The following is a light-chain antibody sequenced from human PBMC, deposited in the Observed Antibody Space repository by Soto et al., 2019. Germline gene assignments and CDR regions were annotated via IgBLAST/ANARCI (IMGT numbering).Light chain of an antibody. CDR1: QSISSN. V-gene: IGKV3-15*01. Sequence: EIVMTQSPATLSVSPGERVTLSCRASQSISSNLAWYQQKPGQAPRLLIYAASTRAPGVPARFSGSGSGTDFTLTISSLQSEDSAVYYCQQYNIWPPYTFGQGTKLEIK. CDR3: QQYNIWPPYT. CDR2: AAS. J-gene: IGKJ2*01.